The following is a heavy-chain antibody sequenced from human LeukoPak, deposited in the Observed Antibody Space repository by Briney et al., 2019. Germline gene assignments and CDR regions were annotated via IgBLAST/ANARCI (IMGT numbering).Heavy chain of an antibody. CDR3: AKVGDCSGGSCYSRYYYYYYMDV. V-gene: IGHV3-48*03. D-gene: IGHD2-15*01. CDR2: ISSSGSTI. Sequence: GGSLRLSCAASGFTFSSYEMNWVRQAPGKGLEWVSYISSSGSTIYYADSVKGRFTISRDNTKNTLYLQMNSLRAEDTAVYYCAKVGDCSGGSCYSRYYYYYYMDVWGEGTTVTISS. J-gene: IGHJ6*03. CDR1: GFTFSSYE.